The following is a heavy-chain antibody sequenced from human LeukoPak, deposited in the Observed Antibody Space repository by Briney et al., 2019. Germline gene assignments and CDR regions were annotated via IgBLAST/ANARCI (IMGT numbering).Heavy chain of an antibody. CDR1: GGAISSYY. V-gene: IGHV4-4*07. CDR3: ARGFADSSVPHAFDI. Sequence: SETLSLTCTVSGGAISSYYWSWIRQPAGKGLEWIGRIYTSGSTNYNPSLKSRVTMSVDTSKNQFSLKLSSVTAADTAVYYCARGFADSSVPHAFDIWGQGQWSPSLQ. J-gene: IGHJ3*02. CDR2: IYTSGST. D-gene: IGHD3-22*01.